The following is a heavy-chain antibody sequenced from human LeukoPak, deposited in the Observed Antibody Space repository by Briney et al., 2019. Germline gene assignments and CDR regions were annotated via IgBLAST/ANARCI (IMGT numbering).Heavy chain of an antibody. CDR3: ARDGGEEYSGYDQTPYYFDY. CDR2: ISSSSSYI. Sequence: PGGSLRLSCAASGFTFSDYAMNWVRQAPGKGLEWVSSISSSSSYIYYADSVKGRFTISRDNAKNSLYLQVNSLRAEDTAVYYCARDGGEEYSGYDQTPYYFDYWGQGTLVTVSS. D-gene: IGHD5-12*01. CDR1: GFTFSDYA. J-gene: IGHJ4*02. V-gene: IGHV3-21*01.